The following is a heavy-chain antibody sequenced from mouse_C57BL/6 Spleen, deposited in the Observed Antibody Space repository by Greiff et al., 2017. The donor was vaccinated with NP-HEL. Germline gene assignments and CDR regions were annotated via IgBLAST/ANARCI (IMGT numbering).Heavy chain of an antibody. CDR2: LNPGSGGT. CDR1: GYAFTNYL. V-gene: IGHV1-54*01. D-gene: IGHD2-1*01. J-gene: IGHJ2*01. CDR3: ARIYYGNYWYFDY. Sequence: QVQLQQSGAELVRPGTSVKVSCKASGYAFTNYLIEWVKQRPGQGLAWIGVLNPGSGGTNYNEKFKGKATLTADKSSSTAYMQLSSLTSEDSAVYFCARIYYGNYWYFDYWGQGTTLTVSS.